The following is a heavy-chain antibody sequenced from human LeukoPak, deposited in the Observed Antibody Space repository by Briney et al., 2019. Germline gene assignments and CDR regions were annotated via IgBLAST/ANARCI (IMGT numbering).Heavy chain of an antibody. CDR2: IHHSGNT. D-gene: IGHD5-24*01. J-gene: IGHJ5*02. V-gene: IGHV4-4*02. CDR3: ARGVPTIGRDNRFDP. Sequence: GSLRLSCVAAGFTFSRFEMNWVRQPPGMGLEWIGEIHHSGNTNYNPSLKSRVTISIDNSKNQFSLKLTSVTAADTAAYYCARGVPTIGRDNRFDPWGQGTLVTVSS. CDR1: AGFTFSRFE.